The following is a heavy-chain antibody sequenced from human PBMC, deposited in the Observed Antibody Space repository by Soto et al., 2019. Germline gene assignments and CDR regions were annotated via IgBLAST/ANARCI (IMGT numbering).Heavy chain of an antibody. CDR1: GYTFTSYD. CDR2: MNPNSGNT. Sequence: ASVKVSCKASGYTFTSYDINWVRQATGQGLEWMGWMNPNSGNTGYAQKFQGRVTMTRNTSISTAYMELISLRSEEMAVYYCARGQNYYDSSGYYYWFDPWGQGTLVTVSS. CDR3: ARGQNYYDSSGYYYWFDP. D-gene: IGHD3-22*01. V-gene: IGHV1-8*01. J-gene: IGHJ5*02.